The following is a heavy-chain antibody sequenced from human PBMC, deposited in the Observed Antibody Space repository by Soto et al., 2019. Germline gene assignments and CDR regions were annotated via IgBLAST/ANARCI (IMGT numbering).Heavy chain of an antibody. J-gene: IGHJ5*02. CDR3: ARGPGVVPAATTNWFDP. V-gene: IGHV4-39*07. Sequence: SETLSLTCTVSGGSISSSSYYWGWIRQPPGKGLEWIASINYSGTTHYNPSLRSRVTISVDTSKNQFSLKLSSVTAADTAVYYCARGPGVVPAATTNWFDPWGQGTLVTVSS. CDR2: INYSGTT. CDR1: GGSISSSSYY. D-gene: IGHD2-2*01.